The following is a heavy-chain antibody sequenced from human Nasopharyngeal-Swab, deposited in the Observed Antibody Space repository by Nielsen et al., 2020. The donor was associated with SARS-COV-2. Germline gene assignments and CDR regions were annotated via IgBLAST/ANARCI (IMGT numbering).Heavy chain of an antibody. CDR1: GFTFNSHG. J-gene: IGHJ6*02. V-gene: IGHV3-30*03. Sequence: GGSLRLSCAASGFTFNSHGMHWVRQAPGKGLEWGAVISFDGSKKYYADSVKGRFTISRDSSKNTLYLQMNSLRAEDTAVYYCARDTSVDIVLLYYGMDVWGQGTTVTVSS. D-gene: IGHD5-12*01. CDR3: ARDTSVDIVLLYYGMDV. CDR2: ISFDGSKK.